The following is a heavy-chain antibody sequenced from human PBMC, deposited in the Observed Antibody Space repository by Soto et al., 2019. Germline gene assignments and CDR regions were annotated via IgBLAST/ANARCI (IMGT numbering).Heavy chain of an antibody. CDR2: IGTAGDT. J-gene: IGHJ6*02. V-gene: IGHV3-13*01. CDR1: GFTFSGYD. Sequence: GSLRLSCAASGFTFSGYDMHWVRQATGKGLEWVSAIGTAGDTYYPGSVKGRFTISRENAKNSLYLQMNSLRAGDTAVYYCARVHSSSPKAYGMDVWGQGTTVTVSS. CDR3: ARVHSSSPKAYGMDV. D-gene: IGHD6-6*01.